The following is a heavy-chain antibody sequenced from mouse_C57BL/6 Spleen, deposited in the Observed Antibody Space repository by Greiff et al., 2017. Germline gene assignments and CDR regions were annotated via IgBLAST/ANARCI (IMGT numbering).Heavy chain of an antibody. CDR1: GFTFSDYG. CDR3: ARPEGGYYLYYFDY. J-gene: IGHJ2*01. CDR2: ISSGSSTI. Sequence: EVQVVESGGGLVKPGGSLKLSCAASGFTFSDYGMHWVRQAPEKGLEWVAYISSGSSTIYYADTVKGRFTISRDNAKNTLFLQMTSLRSEDTAMYYCARPEGGYYLYYFDYWGQGTTLTVSS. D-gene: IGHD2-3*01. V-gene: IGHV5-17*01.